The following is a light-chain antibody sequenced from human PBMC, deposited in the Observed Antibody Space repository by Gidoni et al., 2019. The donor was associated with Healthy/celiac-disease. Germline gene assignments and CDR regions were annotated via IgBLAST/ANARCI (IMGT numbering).Light chain of an antibody. J-gene: IGKJ4*01. CDR3: QQRSNWPLT. V-gene: IGKV3-11*01. Sequence: EIVLTQSPATLSLSPGERATLSCRASQSVSSYLAWYQQKPGQAPRLLIYDASNRATGIPAMFSGSGSGTDFTLTISSLEPEDFSVYSCQQRSNWPLTFGGXTKVEIK. CDR1: QSVSSY. CDR2: DAS.